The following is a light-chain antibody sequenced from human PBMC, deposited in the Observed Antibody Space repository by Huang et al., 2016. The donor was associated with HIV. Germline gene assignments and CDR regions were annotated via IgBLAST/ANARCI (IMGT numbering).Light chain of an antibody. Sequence: DIQMTQSASTLSASVGDRVTITCRASQTISNWLAWYQQKPWKAPNLLIYKAATLELGVPSRFSGSGSGTEFTLTISSLQPDDFATYYFHHYYSYSGAFGQGTKVDIQ. J-gene: IGKJ1*01. CDR2: KAA. CDR1: QTISNW. CDR3: HHYYSYSGA. V-gene: IGKV1-5*03.